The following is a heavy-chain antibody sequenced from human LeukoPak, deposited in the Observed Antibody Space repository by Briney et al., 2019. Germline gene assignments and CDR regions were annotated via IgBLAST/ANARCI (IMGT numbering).Heavy chain of an antibody. CDR2: IYYSGST. D-gene: IGHD6-6*01. CDR3: ARKKFIAAGGFDP. CDR1: GGAISSYY. J-gene: IGHJ5*02. V-gene: IGHV4-59*01. Sequence: SETLSPTCTVSGGAISSYYWFWIRQPPGKGLEWIGYIYYSGSTNYNPSLKSRVTISLDTSKNQFSLKLSSVTAADTAIYYCARKKFIAAGGFDPWGQGTLVTVSS.